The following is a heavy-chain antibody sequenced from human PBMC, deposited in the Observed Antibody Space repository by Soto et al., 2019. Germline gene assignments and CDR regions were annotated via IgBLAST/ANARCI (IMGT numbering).Heavy chain of an antibody. CDR1: GFTVSSNY. CDR2: IYSGGST. V-gene: IGHV3-66*01. Sequence: GGSLRLSCAASGFTVSSNYMSWVRQAPGKGLEWVSVIYSGGSTYYADSVKGRFTISRDNSKNTLYLQMNSLRAEDTAVYYCARGAYCSSTSCYAPINYYYYYMDVWGKGTTLTVSS. CDR3: ARGAYCSSTSCYAPINYYYYYMDV. J-gene: IGHJ6*03. D-gene: IGHD2-2*01.